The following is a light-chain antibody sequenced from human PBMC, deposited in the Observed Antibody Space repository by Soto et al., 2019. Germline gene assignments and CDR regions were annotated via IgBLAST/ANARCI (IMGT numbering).Light chain of an antibody. J-gene: IGLJ2*01. CDR1: TSNIGENY. CDR2: DDN. Sequence: QSVLTQPPSVSAAPGQKVTISCSGSTSNIGENYVSWYQQVPGTAPKLLIYDDNQRPSRIPDRFAGSKSGTSATLDITGLQTGDGADYYCGTWDNSLSVVLFGGGTKLTVL. CDR3: GTWDNSLSVVL. V-gene: IGLV1-51*01.